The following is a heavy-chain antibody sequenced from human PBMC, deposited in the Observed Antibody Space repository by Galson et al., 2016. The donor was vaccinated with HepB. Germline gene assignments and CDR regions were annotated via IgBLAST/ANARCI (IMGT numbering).Heavy chain of an antibody. D-gene: IGHD3-10*01. V-gene: IGHV4-39*01. Sequence: SETLSLTCTVSGGSITTSGFFWGWIRQSPGKGLEWIGSIYYSGTTYYTPSLKSRATISFHTSKNQFSLKLIFVTAADTAVYYCARYYGSGREIDHWGQGTLVTVSS. CDR2: IYYSGTT. CDR3: ARYYGSGREIDH. J-gene: IGHJ4*02. CDR1: GGSITTSGFF.